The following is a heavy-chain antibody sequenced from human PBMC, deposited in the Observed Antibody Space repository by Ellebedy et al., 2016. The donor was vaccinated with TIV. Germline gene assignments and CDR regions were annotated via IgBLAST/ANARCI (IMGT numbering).Heavy chain of an antibody. Sequence: SETLSLXXAVYGGSFSDYYWTWIRQPPGKGLEWIGEINHSGSTDYNPSLKSRVSISADTSKNHFSLKLTSVTAADTAIYYCARGNYGSGSHLIDYWGQGTLVTVS. CDR2: INHSGST. J-gene: IGHJ4*02. V-gene: IGHV4-34*01. CDR1: GGSFSDYY. CDR3: ARGNYGSGSHLIDY. D-gene: IGHD3-10*01.